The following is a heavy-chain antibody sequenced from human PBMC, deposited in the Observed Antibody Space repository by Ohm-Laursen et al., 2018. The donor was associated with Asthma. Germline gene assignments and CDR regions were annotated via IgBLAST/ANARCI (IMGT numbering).Heavy chain of an antibody. D-gene: IGHD3-10*01. Sequence: ASVKVSCKASGYTFTNYGMNWVRQAPGQGLEWMGWISAYNGNTNYAQKLQGRVTMTTDTSTSTAYTELSRLRSDDTAVYYCARGYLNYYGSGSYDWFDPWGQETLVTVSS. CDR2: ISAYNGNT. CDR1: GYTFTNYG. CDR3: ARGYLNYYGSGSYDWFDP. J-gene: IGHJ5*02. V-gene: IGHV1-18*04.